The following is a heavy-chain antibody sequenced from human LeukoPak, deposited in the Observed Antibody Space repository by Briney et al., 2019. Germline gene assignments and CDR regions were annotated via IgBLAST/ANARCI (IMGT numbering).Heavy chain of an antibody. J-gene: IGHJ1*01. CDR2: ISGIGGST. CDR1: GFSFSSYA. Sequence: PGGSLRLSCAASGFSFSSYAMSWVRQGPGKGMEWVSAISGIGGSTYYADSVKGRFTISRDNSKNTLYLQMNSLRAEDTAVYYCAKHRYCSSTSCYWEYFQHWGQGTLVTVSS. V-gene: IGHV3-23*01. D-gene: IGHD2-2*01. CDR3: AKHRYCSSTSCYWEYFQH.